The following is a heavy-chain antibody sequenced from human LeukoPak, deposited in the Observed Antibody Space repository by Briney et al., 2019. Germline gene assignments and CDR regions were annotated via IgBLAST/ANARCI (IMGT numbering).Heavy chain of an antibody. Sequence: GESLRLSCAASGFTLSSYEMNWVRQPPGKGLEWVGYILNSGTTTYYADPVKSRLTITSDNAQHFPYLQITSLRAHDTVVYYCAREPPDYWGQGILVTVSS. J-gene: IGHJ4*02. CDR3: AREPPDY. CDR1: GFTLSSYE. CDR2: ILNSGTTT. V-gene: IGHV3-48*03.